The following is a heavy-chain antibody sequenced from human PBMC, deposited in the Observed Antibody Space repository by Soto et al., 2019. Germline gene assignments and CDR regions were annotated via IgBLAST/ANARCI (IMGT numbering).Heavy chain of an antibody. D-gene: IGHD3-10*01. V-gene: IGHV4-39*01. CDR2: IYYSGST. J-gene: IGHJ6*03. CDR1: GGSISSSSYY. CDR3: VRQITDAGDYYYMDV. Sequence: SETLSLTCTVSGGSISSSSYYWGWIRQPPGKGLEWIGSIYYSGSTYYNPSLKSRVTISVDTSKNQFSLKLSSVTAADTAVYYCVRQITDAGDYYYMDVWGKGTTVTVSS.